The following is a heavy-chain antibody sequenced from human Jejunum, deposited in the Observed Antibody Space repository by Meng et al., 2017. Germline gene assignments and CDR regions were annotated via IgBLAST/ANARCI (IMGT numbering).Heavy chain of an antibody. CDR3: VKVGREYYTAGGTDY. D-gene: IGHD2-8*02. CDR2: INPKNGGT. CDR1: GYTFTDCY. V-gene: IGHV1-2*02. J-gene: IGHJ4*02. Sequence: QVQLVQSVARVRKPGASVKVSCQASGYTFTDCYMYWVRQAPGQGLEWMGWINPKNGGTNYAQKFQGRVAMTRDTSISTAYMELSSLRSDDTAVFYCVKVGREYYTAGGTDYWGQGTVVTVSS.